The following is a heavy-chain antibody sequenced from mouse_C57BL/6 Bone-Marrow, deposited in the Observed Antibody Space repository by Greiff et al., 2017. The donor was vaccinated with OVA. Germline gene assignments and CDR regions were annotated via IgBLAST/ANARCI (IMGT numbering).Heavy chain of an antibody. Sequence: VQLTQSGAELMQHGASVKLSCKATGYTFTGYWIEWVKQRPGHGLEWIGEILPGSGSTNYNEKFKGKATFTADTSSNPAYLQLSSLTTEDSAIYYCAREGGNYDGYYVWFAYWGQGTLVTVSA. CDR1: GYTFTGYW. D-gene: IGHD2-3*01. CDR2: ILPGSGST. V-gene: IGHV1-9*01. J-gene: IGHJ3*01. CDR3: AREGGNYDGYYVWFAY.